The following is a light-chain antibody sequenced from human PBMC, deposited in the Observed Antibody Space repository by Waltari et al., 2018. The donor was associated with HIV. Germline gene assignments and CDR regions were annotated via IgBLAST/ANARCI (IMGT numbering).Light chain of an antibody. Sequence: NFMLTQPHSVSESPGKTVTISCTRSSGRIASNYVQWYQQRPGGAPTTVIYENNQRPPGVPVRFSGSIDSSSHSASLTISGVKTDDEADYDCQSYFASNDVIFGGGTTLTVL. CDR3: QSYFASNDVI. CDR1: SGRIASNY. V-gene: IGLV6-57*04. J-gene: IGLJ2*01. CDR2: ENN.